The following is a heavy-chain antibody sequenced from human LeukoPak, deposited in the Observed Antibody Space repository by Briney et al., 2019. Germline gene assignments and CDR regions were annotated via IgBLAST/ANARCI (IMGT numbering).Heavy chain of an antibody. CDR1: GGTFSSYA. D-gene: IGHD5-18*01. Sequence: SVKVSCKASGGTFSSYAISWVRQAPGQGLEWMGGIIPIFGTANYAQKFQGRVTITADESTSTAYMELSSLRSEDTAVYYCARDPRGRGYSYGPFDYWGQGTPVTVSS. CDR2: IIPIFGTA. V-gene: IGHV1-69*13. J-gene: IGHJ4*02. CDR3: ARDPRGRGYSYGPFDY.